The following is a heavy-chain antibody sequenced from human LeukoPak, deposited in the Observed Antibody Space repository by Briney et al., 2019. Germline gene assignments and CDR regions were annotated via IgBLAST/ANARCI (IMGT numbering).Heavy chain of an antibody. CDR2: ISWNNGSI. CDR1: GFTFVDYA. J-gene: IGHJ4*02. CDR3: AKSRYSYGSRYFDY. Sequence: GGSLTLSCAASGFTFVDYAMHWVRQAPGKGLEWVPGISWNNGSIGYAHSVKGRFTISRDNAKNSLYLQMNSLRAEDMALYYCAKSRYSYGSRYFDYWGQGTLVTVSS. D-gene: IGHD5-18*01. V-gene: IGHV3-9*03.